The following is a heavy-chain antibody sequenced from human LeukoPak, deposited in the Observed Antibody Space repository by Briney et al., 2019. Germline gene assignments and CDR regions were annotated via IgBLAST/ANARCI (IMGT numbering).Heavy chain of an antibody. CDR2: INPNSGGT. V-gene: IGHV1-2*06. CDR1: GYTFTGYY. Sequence: ASVKVSCKASGYTFTGYYMHWVRQAPGQGLEWMGRINPNSGGTNYALKFQGRVTMTRDTSISTAYMELSRLRSDDTAVYYCARVLLTSGYCTSTSCSTSQYNWFDPWGQGTLVTVSS. D-gene: IGHD2-2*01. J-gene: IGHJ5*02. CDR3: ARVLLTSGYCTSTSCSTSQYNWFDP.